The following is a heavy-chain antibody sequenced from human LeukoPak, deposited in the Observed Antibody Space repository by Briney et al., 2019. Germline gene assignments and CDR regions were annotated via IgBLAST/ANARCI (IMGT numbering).Heavy chain of an antibody. CDR1: GYTFTGYY. D-gene: IGHD5-18*01. Sequence: ASVKVSCKPSGYTFTGYYMHWVRQAPGQGLEWMGRINPNSGGTNYAQKFQGRVTMTRDTSISTAYMELSRLRPDDPAVYYCAREPGSYSLYMDVWGKGTPVTVSS. CDR3: AREPGSYSLYMDV. J-gene: IGHJ6*03. CDR2: INPNSGGT. V-gene: IGHV1-2*06.